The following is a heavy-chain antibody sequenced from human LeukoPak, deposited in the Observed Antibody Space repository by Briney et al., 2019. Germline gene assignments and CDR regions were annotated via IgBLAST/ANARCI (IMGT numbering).Heavy chain of an antibody. CDR3: ARDGDIVLMVYARREYGMDV. CDR1: GFTFSDYY. J-gene: IGHJ6*02. Sequence: PGGSLRLSCAASGFTFSDYYMSWIRQAPGKGLEWVSYISSSGSTIYYADSVKGRFTISRDNAKNSLYLQMNSLRAEDTAMYYCARDGDIVLMVYARREYGMDVWGQGTTVTVSS. CDR2: ISSSGSTI. V-gene: IGHV3-11*01. D-gene: IGHD2-8*01.